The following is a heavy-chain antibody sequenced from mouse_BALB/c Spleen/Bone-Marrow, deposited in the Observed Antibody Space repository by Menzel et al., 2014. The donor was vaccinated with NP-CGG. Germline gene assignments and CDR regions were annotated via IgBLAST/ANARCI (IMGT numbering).Heavy chain of an antibody. D-gene: IGHD1-1*01. CDR3: ARGGNFDY. Sequence: QVQLQHSGPELVKPGASVKISCKASGYTFTSYTMHWVKQRPGQGLEWIGYINPSSGYTNYNQKFKDKATLTADKSSSTAYMQLSSLTSEDSAVYYCARGGNFDYWGQGTTLTVSS. CDR2: INPSSGYT. V-gene: IGHV1S26*01. J-gene: IGHJ2*01. CDR1: GYTFTSYT.